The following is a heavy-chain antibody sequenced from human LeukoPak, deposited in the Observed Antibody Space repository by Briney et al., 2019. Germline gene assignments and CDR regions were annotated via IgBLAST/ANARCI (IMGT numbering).Heavy chain of an antibody. D-gene: IGHD3-3*01. J-gene: IGHJ4*02. CDR3: AGGGYDFWSGYQYGPFDY. CDR2: IYYSGST. Sequence: PSETLSLTCTVSGGSISSSSYYWGWIRQHPGKGLEWIGYIYYSGSTYYNPSLKSRVTISVDTSKNQFSLKLSSVTAADTAVYYCAGGGYDFWSGYQYGPFDYWGQGTLVTVSS. V-gene: IGHV4-31*03. CDR1: GGSISSSSYY.